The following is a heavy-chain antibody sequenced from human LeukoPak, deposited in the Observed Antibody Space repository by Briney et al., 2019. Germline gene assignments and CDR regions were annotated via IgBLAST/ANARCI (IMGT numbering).Heavy chain of an antibody. D-gene: IGHD2-15*01. V-gene: IGHV3-21*01. CDR3: ASALNTVDNSFDP. J-gene: IGHJ5*02. CDR1: GLTFSSYS. CDR2: ISSSSSYI. Sequence: GGSLRLSCAASGLTFSSYSMKCVTQARGKGLEWGSSISSSSSYIYYADSVKGRFTISRDNAKNSLYLQMNSLRAEDTAVYYCASALNTVDNSFDPWGQGTLVTVSS.